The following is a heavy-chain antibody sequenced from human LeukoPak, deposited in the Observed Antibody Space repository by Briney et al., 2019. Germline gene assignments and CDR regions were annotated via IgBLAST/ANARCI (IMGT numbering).Heavy chain of an antibody. CDR1: GYRFDNSW. Sequence: GESLKISCKGSGYRFDNSWIGWVRQMPGKGLEWMGIIYPSDSDTRYSPSFQGQVTISADKSISTAYLQWSSLKASDTAMYYCARRGRNYDSTNWFDPWGQGTLVTVSS. CDR3: ARRGRNYDSTNWFDP. CDR2: IYPSDSDT. D-gene: IGHD3-22*01. V-gene: IGHV5-51*01. J-gene: IGHJ5*02.